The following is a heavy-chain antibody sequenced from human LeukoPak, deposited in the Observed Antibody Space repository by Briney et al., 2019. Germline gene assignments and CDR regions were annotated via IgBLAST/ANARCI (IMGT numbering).Heavy chain of an antibody. CDR3: AREEGYYDILTGYFDY. D-gene: IGHD3-9*01. CDR2: IIPILGIA. J-gene: IGHJ4*02. CDR1: GGTFSSYA. V-gene: IGHV1-69*04. Sequence: ASVKVSCKASGGTFSSYAISWVRQAPGQGLEWMGRIIPILGIANYAQKFQGRVTITADKSTSTAYMELSSLRSEDTAVYYCAREEGYYDILTGYFDYWGQGTLVTVSS.